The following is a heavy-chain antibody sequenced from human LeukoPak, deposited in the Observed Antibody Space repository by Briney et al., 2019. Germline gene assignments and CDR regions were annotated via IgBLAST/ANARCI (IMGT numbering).Heavy chain of an antibody. D-gene: IGHD2-2*01. CDR2: ISAYNGNT. V-gene: IGHV1-18*01. J-gene: IGHJ4*02. CDR1: GYTFTSYG. Sequence: ASVKVSCKASGYTFTSYGVSWVRQAPGEGLEWMGWISAYNGNTNYAQKLQGRVTMTTDTSTSTAYMELRSLRSDDTAVYYCATRVAQIAYCSSTCCYAAPLCEYWGQGTLVTVSS. CDR3: ATRVAQIAYCSSTCCYAAPLCEY.